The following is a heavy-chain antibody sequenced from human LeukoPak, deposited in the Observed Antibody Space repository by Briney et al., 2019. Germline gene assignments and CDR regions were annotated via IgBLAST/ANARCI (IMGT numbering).Heavy chain of an antibody. CDR1: GFTFSSYA. D-gene: IGHD3-22*01. CDR2: ISYDGSNK. Sequence: GRSLRLSCAASGFTFSSYAMHWVRQAPGKGLEWVAVISYDGSNKYYADSVKGRFTISRDNSKNTLYLQMNSLRAEDTAVYYCARSRGRYDSSGYYGDYWGQGTLVTVSS. CDR3: ARSRGRYDSSGYYGDY. J-gene: IGHJ4*02. V-gene: IGHV3-30-3*01.